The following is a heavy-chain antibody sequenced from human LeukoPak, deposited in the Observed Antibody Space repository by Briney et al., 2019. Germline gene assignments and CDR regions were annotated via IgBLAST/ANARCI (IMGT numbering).Heavy chain of an antibody. CDR2: IDYSGST. V-gene: IGHV4-59*08. J-gene: IGHJ5*02. CDR1: GGSISSYY. CDR3: ARQYGSGTLEWDWFDP. D-gene: IGHD3-10*01. Sequence: SETLSLTCTVSGGSISSYYWSWIRQPPGKGLEWIGYIDYSGSTNYNPSLKSRVTISVDTSKNQFSLKLSSVTAADTAVYYCARQYGSGTLEWDWFDPWGQGTLVTVSS.